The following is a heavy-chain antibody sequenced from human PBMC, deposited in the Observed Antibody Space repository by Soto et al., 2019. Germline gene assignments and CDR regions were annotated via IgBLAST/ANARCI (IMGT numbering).Heavy chain of an antibody. V-gene: IGHV3-30*18. CDR2: ISYDGSNK. D-gene: IGHD3-10*01. J-gene: IGHJ3*02. CDR3: AKVISEYGSGSYSAFDI. Sequence: QVQLVESGGGVVQPGRSLRLSCAASGFTFSSYGMHWVRQAPGKGLEWVAVISYDGSNKYYADSVKGRFTISRDNSKNTLYLQMNSLRAEDTAVYYCAKVISEYGSGSYSAFDIWGQGTMVTVSS. CDR1: GFTFSSYG.